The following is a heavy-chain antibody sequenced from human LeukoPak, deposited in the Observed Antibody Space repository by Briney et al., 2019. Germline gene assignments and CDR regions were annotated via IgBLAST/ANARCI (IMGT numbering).Heavy chain of an antibody. Sequence: SETLSLTCTVSGGSISSSSHYWGWIRRPPGRGLEWIGSIYYTGRNYYNPSLKSRVTISVDTSKNQFSLKLSSVTAADTAVYYCTRQRYGSGSYFDYWGQGTLVTVSS. D-gene: IGHD3-10*01. CDR2: IYYTGRN. CDR3: TRQRYGSGSYFDY. CDR1: GGSISSSSHY. J-gene: IGHJ4*02. V-gene: IGHV4-39*01.